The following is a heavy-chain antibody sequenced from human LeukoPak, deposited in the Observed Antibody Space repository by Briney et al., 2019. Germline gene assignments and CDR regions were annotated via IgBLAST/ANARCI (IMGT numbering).Heavy chain of an antibody. V-gene: IGHV3-30*18. D-gene: IGHD5-18*01. CDR1: GFTFSSYG. CDR2: ISYDGSNK. J-gene: IGHJ4*02. CDR3: AKDRPDTAMVQYFDY. Sequence: GGSLRLSCAASGFTFSSYGMHWVRQAPGKGLEWGAVISYDGSNKYYADSVKGRFTISRDNSKNTLYLQMNSLRAEDTAVYYCAKDRPDTAMVQYFDYWGQGTLVTVSS.